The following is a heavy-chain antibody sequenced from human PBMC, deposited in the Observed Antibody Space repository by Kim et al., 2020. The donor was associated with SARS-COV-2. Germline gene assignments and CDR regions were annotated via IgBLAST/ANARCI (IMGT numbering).Heavy chain of an antibody. V-gene: IGHV1-69*01. CDR3: ARNSRDGYNQETTFGY. Sequence: KFQGRVTITADESTSTAYMELSSLRSEDTAVYYCARNSRDGYNQETTFGYWGQGTLVTVSS. J-gene: IGHJ4*02. D-gene: IGHD3-22*01.